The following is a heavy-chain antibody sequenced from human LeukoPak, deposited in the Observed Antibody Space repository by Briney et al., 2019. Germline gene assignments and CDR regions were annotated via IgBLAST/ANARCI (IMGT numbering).Heavy chain of an antibody. CDR1: GGSISSGGYY. V-gene: IGHV4-31*03. CDR3: ARGGPRYFQH. Sequence: SETPSLTCTVSGGSISSGGYYWSWIRQHPGKGLEWIGYIYYSGSTYYNPSLKSRVTISVDTSKNQFSLKLSSVTAADTAVYYCARGGPRYFQHWGQGTLVTVSS. CDR2: IYYSGST. J-gene: IGHJ1*01.